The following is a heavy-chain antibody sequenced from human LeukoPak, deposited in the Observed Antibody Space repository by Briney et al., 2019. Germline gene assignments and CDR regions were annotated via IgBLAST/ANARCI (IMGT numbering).Heavy chain of an antibody. Sequence: SETLSLTCTVSGGSISSYYWSWIRQPPGKGLEWIGYIYYSGSTNYNPSLKSRVTISVDTSKNQFSLKLSSVTAADTAVYYCARHRDPDAFDIWGQGTMVTVSS. V-gene: IGHV4-59*08. CDR3: ARHRDPDAFDI. CDR2: IYYSGST. J-gene: IGHJ3*02. CDR1: GGSISSYY.